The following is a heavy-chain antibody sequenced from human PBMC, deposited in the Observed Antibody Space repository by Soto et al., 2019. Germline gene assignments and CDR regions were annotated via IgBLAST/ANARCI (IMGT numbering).Heavy chain of an antibody. CDR2: IYYSGST. J-gene: IGHJ4*02. Sequence: QLQLQESGPGLVKPSETLSVTCSVSGDSIGTINYYWGWLRQPPGKGPEWIGSIYYSGSTHYNPSIRGRVTLSVDTSKNQCSLRLSSVTAADTAVYYCARHPGYTVPTVYATHYFDDWGQGVLVTVSS. CDR1: GDSIGTINYY. CDR3: ARHPGYTVPTVYATHYFDD. V-gene: IGHV4-39*01. D-gene: IGHD2-8*01.